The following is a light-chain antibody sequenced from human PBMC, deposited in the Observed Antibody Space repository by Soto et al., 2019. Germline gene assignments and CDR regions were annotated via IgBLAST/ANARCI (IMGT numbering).Light chain of an antibody. Sequence: IVMTQSPATLSVSPGERATLSCRASQSVTSNLAWYQQKPGQAPRLLIYAASTRATGIPARFSGSGSGTEFTLTISSLQSEDFAVYYGEQYHNWPYTFGQGTKLDIK. CDR3: EQYHNWPYT. CDR1: QSVTSN. J-gene: IGKJ2*01. CDR2: AAS. V-gene: IGKV3-15*01.